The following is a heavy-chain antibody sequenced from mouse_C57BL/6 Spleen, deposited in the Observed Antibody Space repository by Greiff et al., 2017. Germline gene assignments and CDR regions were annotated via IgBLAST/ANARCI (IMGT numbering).Heavy chain of an antibody. V-gene: IGHV1-66*01. CDR1: GYSFTSYY. Sequence: QVHVKQSGPELVKPGASVKISCKASGYSFTSYYIHWVKQRPGQGLEWIGWIYPGSGNTKYNEKFKGKATLTADTSSSTAYMQLSSLTSEDSAVYYCARVDGYAYFDYWGQGTTLTVSS. CDR3: ARVDGYAYFDY. D-gene: IGHD2-3*01. J-gene: IGHJ2*01. CDR2: IYPGSGNT.